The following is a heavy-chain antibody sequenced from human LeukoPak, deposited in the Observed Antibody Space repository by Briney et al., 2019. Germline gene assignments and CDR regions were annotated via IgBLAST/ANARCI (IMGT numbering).Heavy chain of an antibody. D-gene: IGHD3-10*01. Sequence: SETLSLTCTVSGGSISSGGYYWRWIRQHPGKGLEWIGYIYYSGSTYYNPSLKSRVTISVDTSKNQFSLKLSSVTAADTAVYYCARDYGSPEYYYGMDVWGQGTTVTVSS. J-gene: IGHJ6*02. CDR3: ARDYGSPEYYYGMDV. V-gene: IGHV4-31*03. CDR2: IYYSGST. CDR1: GGSISSGGYY.